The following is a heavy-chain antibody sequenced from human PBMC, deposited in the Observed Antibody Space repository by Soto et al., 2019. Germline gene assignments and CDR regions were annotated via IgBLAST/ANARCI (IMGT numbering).Heavy chain of an antibody. J-gene: IGHJ6*02. CDR1: GGSISSYY. D-gene: IGHD6-13*01. V-gene: IGHV4-4*07. Sequence: SETLSLTCTGSGGSISSYYWSWIRQPAGKGLEWIGRIYTSGSTNYNPSLKSRVTMSVDTSKNQFSLKLSSVTAADTAVYYCARERAAAGTTYYYYYYGMDVWGQGTTVTVSS. CDR2: IYTSGST. CDR3: ARERAAAGTTYYYYYYGMDV.